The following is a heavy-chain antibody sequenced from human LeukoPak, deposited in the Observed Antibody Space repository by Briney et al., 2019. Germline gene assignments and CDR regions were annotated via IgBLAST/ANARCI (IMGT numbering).Heavy chain of an antibody. D-gene: IGHD3-22*01. Sequence: PLETLSLTCTVSGGSISSSSYYWVWIRQPPGKGLEWIGTVYYSGSTYYNPSLKSRVTISLDTSKNQFSLKLSSVTAADTAIYYCARDLYFPDTSGYKDYWGQGILVTVSS. V-gene: IGHV4-39*07. J-gene: IGHJ4*02. CDR1: GGSISSSSYY. CDR3: ARDLYFPDTSGYKDY. CDR2: VYYSGST.